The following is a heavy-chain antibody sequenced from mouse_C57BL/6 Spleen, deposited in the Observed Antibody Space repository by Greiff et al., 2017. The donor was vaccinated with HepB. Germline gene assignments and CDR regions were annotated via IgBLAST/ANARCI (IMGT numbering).Heavy chain of an antibody. CDR2: INPNNGGT. CDR3: ASGSPGFAY. D-gene: IGHD2-2*01. J-gene: IGHJ3*01. V-gene: IGHV1-26*01. Sequence: EVQLQQSGPELVKPGASVKISCKASGYTFTDYYMNWVKQSHGKSLEWIGDINPNNGGTSYNQKFKGKATLTVDKSSSTAYMELRSLTSEDSAVYYCASGSPGFAYWGQGTLVTVSA. CDR1: GYTFTDYY.